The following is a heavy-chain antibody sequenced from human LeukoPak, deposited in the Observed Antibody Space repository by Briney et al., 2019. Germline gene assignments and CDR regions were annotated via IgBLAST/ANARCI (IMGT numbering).Heavy chain of an antibody. Sequence: GASVKVSCKASGYTFTGYYMHWVRQAPGQGLEWMGWINPNSGGTNYARKFQGRVAMTRDTSISTAYMELSRLRSDDTAVYYCASDSSATGYSGPHYFDYWGQGTLVIVSS. D-gene: IGHD5-12*01. CDR1: GYTFTGYY. V-gene: IGHV1-2*02. CDR2: INPNSGGT. CDR3: ASDSSATGYSGPHYFDY. J-gene: IGHJ4*02.